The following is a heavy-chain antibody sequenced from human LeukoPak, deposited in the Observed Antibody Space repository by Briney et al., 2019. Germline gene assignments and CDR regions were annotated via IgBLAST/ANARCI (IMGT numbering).Heavy chain of an antibody. D-gene: IGHD3-16*01. CDR3: AKDGGQGELAPAH. J-gene: IGHJ4*02. Sequence: SETLSLTCTVSGVSFTSHFWTRIRQSPGTGLEWIGYISYTGSTNYNPSLKSRVTISRDMSKNQFSLKLTSVTPADTAVYYCAKDGGQGELAPAHWGQETLVTVSS. CDR2: ISYTGST. V-gene: IGHV4-59*11. CDR1: GVSFTSHF.